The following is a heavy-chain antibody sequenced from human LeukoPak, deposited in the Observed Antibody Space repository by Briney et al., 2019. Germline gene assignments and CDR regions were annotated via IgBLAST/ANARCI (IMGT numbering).Heavy chain of an antibody. J-gene: IGHJ3*02. CDR1: GFMFSTYA. D-gene: IGHD5/OR15-5a*01. Sequence: GGSLRLSCGGSGFMFSTYAMSWVRQAPGKGLEWVSSISTRSNYIYYADSVKGRFTVSRDNAKNSLYLQMNSLRADDTAMYYCARLSVKEAFDIWGQGTMVIVSS. V-gene: IGHV3-21*01. CDR3: ARLSVKEAFDI. CDR2: ISTRSNYI.